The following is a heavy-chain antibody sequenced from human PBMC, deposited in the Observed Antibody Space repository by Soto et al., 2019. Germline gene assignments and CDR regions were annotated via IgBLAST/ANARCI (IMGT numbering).Heavy chain of an antibody. Sequence: QVQLVESGGGVVQPGGSLRLSCQASGFNFDNYGMHWVRQAPGKGLEWVAVITYDGSFQYYADSVKGRFTISGDNSKNTLSLHLNTLKPEDTAVYHCAKDRVGGTFYTPLAFWGQGTLVTVSS. J-gene: IGHJ4*02. CDR3: AKDRVGGTFYTPLAF. V-gene: IGHV3-30*18. CDR2: ITYDGSFQ. D-gene: IGHD1-7*01. CDR1: GFNFDNYG.